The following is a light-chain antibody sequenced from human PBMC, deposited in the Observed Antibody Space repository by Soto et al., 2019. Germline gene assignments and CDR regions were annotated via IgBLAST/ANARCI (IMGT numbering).Light chain of an antibody. CDR1: SSNIGSNY. CDR2: RDN. Sequence: QSVLTQSPSASGTPGQRVTISCSGSSSNIGSNYVYWYQQLPGTAPKLLIYRDNQRPSGVPDRFSGSKSGTSASLAISGLRSEDEADYYCAAWDDSLNGVVFGGGTKLTVL. CDR3: AAWDDSLNGVV. J-gene: IGLJ2*01. V-gene: IGLV1-47*01.